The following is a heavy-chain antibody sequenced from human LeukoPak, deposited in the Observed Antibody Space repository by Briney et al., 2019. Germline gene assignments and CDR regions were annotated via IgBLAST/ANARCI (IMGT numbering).Heavy chain of an antibody. CDR1: GYTFTSYA. J-gene: IGHJ4*02. V-gene: IGHV1-3*01. Sequence: GASVKVSCKASGYTFTSYAMHWVRQAPGHRLEWMGWINAGNGNTKYSQKFQGRVTMTRSTSMSTAYMELSSLRSEDTAVYYCARGPPNWGFDYWGQGTLVTVSS. CDR3: ARGPPNWGFDY. D-gene: IGHD7-27*01. CDR2: INAGNGNT.